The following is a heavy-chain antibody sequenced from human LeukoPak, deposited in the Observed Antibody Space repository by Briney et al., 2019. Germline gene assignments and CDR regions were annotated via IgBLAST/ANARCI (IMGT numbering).Heavy chain of an antibody. CDR2: IGPTVSAR. V-gene: IGHV3-21*06. Sequence: GGSLRLSCTASGLTFSTSGVNWVRQARGKGVEWVAFIGPTVSARYHADSIKGRFTISRDNANNFLYLQMNSLRAEDTAVYYCATETNGRHYDYWGQGTLLTVSS. J-gene: IGHJ4*02. CDR3: ATETNGRHYDY. D-gene: IGHD1-14*01. CDR1: GLTFSTSG.